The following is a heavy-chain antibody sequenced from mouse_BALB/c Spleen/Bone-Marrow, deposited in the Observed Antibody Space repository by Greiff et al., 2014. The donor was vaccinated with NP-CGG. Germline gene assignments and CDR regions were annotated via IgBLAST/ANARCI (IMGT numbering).Heavy chain of an antibody. V-gene: IGHV2-9*02. CDR2: IWAGGST. J-gene: IGHJ1*01. D-gene: IGHD1-1*02. CDR3: ARDYGHYWFFDV. Sequence: QVHVKQSGPGLVAPSQSLSITCTVSGFSLTSYGVHWVRQPPGKGLEWLGVIWAGGSTNYNSALMSRLSISKDNSKSQVFLKMNSLQTDATAMYYCARDYGHYWFFDVWGAGTTVTVSS. CDR1: GFSLTSYG.